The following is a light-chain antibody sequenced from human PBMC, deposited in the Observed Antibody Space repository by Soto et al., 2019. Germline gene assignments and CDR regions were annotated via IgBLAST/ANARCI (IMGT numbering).Light chain of an antibody. CDR2: DVS. CDR3: SSYTSSSTPWV. J-gene: IGLJ3*02. CDR1: SSDVGGYNY. Sequence: QSVLTQPASVSGSPGQSITISCTGTSSDVGGYNYVSWYQQHPGKAPQLMIYDVSNRPSGVSDRFSGSKSGNTASLTISGLQAEDEADYYCSSYTSSSTPWVFGGGTKLTVL. V-gene: IGLV2-14*01.